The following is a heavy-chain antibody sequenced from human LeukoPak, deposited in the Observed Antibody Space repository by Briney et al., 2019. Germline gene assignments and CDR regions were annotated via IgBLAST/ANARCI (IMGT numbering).Heavy chain of an antibody. J-gene: IGHJ4*02. V-gene: IGHV4-38-2*01. CDR2: IYYSGST. CDR1: GFTFSSYG. D-gene: IGHD1-26*01. CDR3: ARSLSVGAPPPGY. Sequence: GSLRLSCAASGFTFSSYGMSWVRQPPGKGLEWIGSIYYSGSTYYNPSLKSRVTISVDTSKNQFSLKLSSVTAADTAVYYCARSLSVGAPPPGYWGQGTLVTVSS.